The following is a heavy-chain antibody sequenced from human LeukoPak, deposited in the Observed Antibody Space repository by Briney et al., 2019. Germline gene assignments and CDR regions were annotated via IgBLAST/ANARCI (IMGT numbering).Heavy chain of an antibody. CDR3: ARVGGVYYYDSSGYYPDY. CDR1: GYTFTSYG. D-gene: IGHD3-22*01. V-gene: IGHV1-18*01. Sequence: ASVKVSCKASGYTFTSYGISWVRQAPGQGLEWMGWISAYNGNTNYAQKLQGRVIMTTDTSTSTAYMELRSLRSDDTAVYYCARVGGVYYYDSSGYYPDYWGQGTLVTVSS. CDR2: ISAYNGNT. J-gene: IGHJ4*02.